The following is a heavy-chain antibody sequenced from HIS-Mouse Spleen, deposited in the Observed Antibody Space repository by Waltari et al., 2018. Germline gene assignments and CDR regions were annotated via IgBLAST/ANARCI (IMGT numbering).Heavy chain of an antibody. D-gene: IGHD3-3*01. J-gene: IGHJ3*02. CDR3: VRDFHDFWSGYYGGDKKHDAFDI. CDR1: GRSIISFY. V-gene: IGHV4-4*07. CDR2: IFTSGST. Sequence: QVQLQESGPGLVTPSETLSLTCPAAGRSIISFYWSWFLQPSRQVLVWTGRIFTSGSTNYNPSLKSRVTMSVDTSKNQFSLKLSSVTAADTAVYYCVRDFHDFWSGYYGGDKKHDAFDIWGQGTMVTVSS.